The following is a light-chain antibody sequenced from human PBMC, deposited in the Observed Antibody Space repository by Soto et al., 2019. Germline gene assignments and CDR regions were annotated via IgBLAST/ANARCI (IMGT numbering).Light chain of an antibody. Sequence: QSVLTHPPSASGTTGHRFTISFSGSNSNIGMKPVSWYKQLPGTAPKLLIYNDNQRPSGFPDRFSGSKSGTSASLAISGLQPDDEADYYCAAWHDSLNPLYVFATGTKVPVL. V-gene: IGLV1-44*01. CDR3: AAWHDSLNPLYV. J-gene: IGLJ1*01. CDR1: NSNIGMKP. CDR2: NDN.